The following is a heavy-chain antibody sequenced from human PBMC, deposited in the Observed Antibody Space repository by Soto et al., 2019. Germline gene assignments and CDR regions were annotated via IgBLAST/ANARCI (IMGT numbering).Heavy chain of an antibody. J-gene: IGHJ6*03. CDR2: ISGSGGST. CDR3: AKDRGLDMITFGGVIVDYYYYMDV. D-gene: IGHD3-16*02. Sequence: EVQLLESGGGLVQPGGSLRLSCAASGFTFSSYAMSWVRQAPGKGLEWVSAISGSGGSTYYADSVKGRFTISRDNSKNTLYRQMNSLRAEDTAVYYCAKDRGLDMITFGGVIVDYYYYMDVWGKGTTVTVSS. V-gene: IGHV3-23*01. CDR1: GFTFSSYA.